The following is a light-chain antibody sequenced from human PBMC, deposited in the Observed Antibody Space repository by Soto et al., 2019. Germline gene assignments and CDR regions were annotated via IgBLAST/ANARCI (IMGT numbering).Light chain of an antibody. CDR2: AAS. V-gene: IGKV1-17*03. Sequence: DIQMTQSPSAMSVSVRDRVTITCRASRDFSTYLAWFQQKPGKVPKRLIYAASNLQSGVPSRFSGSESGTEFTLTLSSLQAEDFATYYCLHHKSYPWAFGQGTKGDIK. J-gene: IGKJ1*01. CDR3: LHHKSYPWA. CDR1: RDFSTY.